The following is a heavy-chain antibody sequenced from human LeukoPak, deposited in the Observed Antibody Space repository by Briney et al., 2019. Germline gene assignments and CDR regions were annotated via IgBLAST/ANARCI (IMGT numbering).Heavy chain of an antibody. CDR2: VTWDGRFT. Sequence: PGGSLRLSCAASGFTFDDYAMHWVRQAPGKGLEWVSLVTWDGRFTYYVDAVKGRFTISRDNSKNSLYLQMNSLRAEDTAFYYCAKARNAVAGTGYYFDNWGQGTLVTVSS. CDR1: GFTFDDYA. D-gene: IGHD6-19*01. V-gene: IGHV3-43D*03. J-gene: IGHJ4*02. CDR3: AKARNAVAGTGYYFDN.